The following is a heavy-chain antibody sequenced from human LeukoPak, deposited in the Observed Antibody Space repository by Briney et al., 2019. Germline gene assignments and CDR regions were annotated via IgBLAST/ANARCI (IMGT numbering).Heavy chain of an antibody. CDR1: GGSISSGDYY. CDR3: ARAGYCSGGSCYGRFYYYGMDV. CDR2: IYYSGST. V-gene: IGHV4-30-4*01. Sequence: PSQTLSLTCTVSGGSISSGDYYWSWIRQPPGKGLEWIGYIYYSGSTCYNPSLKSRVTISVDTSKNQFSLKLSSVTAADTAVYYRARAGYCSGGSCYGRFYYYGMDVWGKGTTVTVSS. D-gene: IGHD2-15*01. J-gene: IGHJ6*04.